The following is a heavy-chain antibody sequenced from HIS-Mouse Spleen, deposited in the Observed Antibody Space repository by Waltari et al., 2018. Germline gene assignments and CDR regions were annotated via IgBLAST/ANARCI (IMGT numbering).Heavy chain of an antibody. CDR1: GFTFSSYG. CDR3: AKDRGSPLYFDY. J-gene: IGHJ4*02. D-gene: IGHD1-26*01. Sequence: QVQLVESGGGVVQPGRSLRLSCAASGFTFSSYGMHWVRQAAGKVLGWVAVISYDGSNKYYADSVKGRFTISRDNSKNTLYLQMNSLRAEDTAVYYCAKDRGSPLYFDYWGQGTLVTVSS. CDR2: ISYDGSNK. V-gene: IGHV3-30*18.